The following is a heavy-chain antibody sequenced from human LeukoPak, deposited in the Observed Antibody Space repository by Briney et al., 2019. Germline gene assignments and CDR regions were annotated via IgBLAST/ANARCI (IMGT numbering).Heavy chain of an antibody. V-gene: IGHV4-38-2*02. J-gene: IGHJ6*03. CDR2: IYHSGST. Sequence: PSETLSLTCTVSGYSISSGYYWGWIRQPPGKGLEWIGSIYHSGSTNYNPSLKSRVTISVDTSKNQFSLKLSSVTAADTAVYYCARSYYYYYYMDVWGKGTTVTISS. CDR1: GYSISSGYY. CDR3: ARSYYYYYYMDV.